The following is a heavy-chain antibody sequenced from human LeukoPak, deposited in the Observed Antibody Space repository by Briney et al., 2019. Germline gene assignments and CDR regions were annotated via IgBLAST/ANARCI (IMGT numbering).Heavy chain of an antibody. CDR1: GYTFTSYG. CDR2: ISPYNGNT. CDR3: ARVGITAATADY. V-gene: IGHV1-18*01. J-gene: IGHJ4*02. D-gene: IGHD4-23*01. Sequence: ASVKVSCKASGYTFTSYGISWVRQAPGQGLEWMGWISPYNGNTDYAQKLQGRVTMATDTSTSTAYMELRSLRSDDTAVYFCARVGITAATADYWGQGTLVTVSS.